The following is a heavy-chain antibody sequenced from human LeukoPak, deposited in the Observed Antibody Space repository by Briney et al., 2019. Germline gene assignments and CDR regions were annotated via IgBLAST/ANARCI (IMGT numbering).Heavy chain of an antibody. J-gene: IGHJ5*02. Sequence: GGSLRLSCAASGFTFSSYTMNWVRQAPGKGLEWVANIKQDGSEKYYVDSVKGRFTISRDNAKNSLYLQINSLRAEDTAVYYCARATGSSWYGSQWFDPWGQGTLVTVSS. CDR2: IKQDGSEK. D-gene: IGHD6-13*01. V-gene: IGHV3-7*01. CDR1: GFTFSSYT. CDR3: ARATGSSWYGSQWFDP.